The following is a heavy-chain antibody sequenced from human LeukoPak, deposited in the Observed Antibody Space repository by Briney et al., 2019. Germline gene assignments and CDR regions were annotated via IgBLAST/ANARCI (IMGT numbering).Heavy chain of an antibody. V-gene: IGHV4-39*01. CDR3: ARLITMVRGVIDY. CDR1: GGSISSYY. Sequence: PSETLSLTCTVSGGSISSYYWGWIRQPPGKGLEWIGSIYYSGSTYYNPSLKSRVTISVDTSKNQFSLKLSSVTAADTAVYYCARLITMVRGVIDYWGQGTLVTVSS. J-gene: IGHJ4*02. CDR2: IYYSGST. D-gene: IGHD3-10*01.